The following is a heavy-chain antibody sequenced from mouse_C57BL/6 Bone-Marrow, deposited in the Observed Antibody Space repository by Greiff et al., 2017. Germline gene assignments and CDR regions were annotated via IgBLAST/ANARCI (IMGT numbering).Heavy chain of an antibody. Sequence: DVQLVESGGGLVKPGGSLKLSCAASGFTFSSYAMSWVRQTPEKRLEWVATISDGGSYTYYPDNVKGRFTISRDNAKNNLYLQMSHLKSKDTAMYYCARDGGWLLPSWFAYWGQGTLVTVSA. J-gene: IGHJ3*01. V-gene: IGHV5-4*01. CDR1: GFTFSSYA. D-gene: IGHD2-3*01. CDR2: ISDGGSYT. CDR3: ARDGGWLLPSWFAY.